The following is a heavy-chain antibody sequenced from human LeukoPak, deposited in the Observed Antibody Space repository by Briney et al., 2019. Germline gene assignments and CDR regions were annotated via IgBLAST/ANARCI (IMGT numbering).Heavy chain of an antibody. D-gene: IGHD3-22*01. CDR1: GYTFTGYY. J-gene: IGHJ3*02. V-gene: IGHV1-2*06. Sequence: GASVTVSCKASGYTFTGYYIHWVRQAPGQGLDWMGRINPNNGGTNYAQKFQGRVTMTRDMSMSTAYMELSRLRSDDTAVYYCAGEDNSSGYRPFDIWGQETMVTVPS. CDR2: INPNNGGT. CDR3: AGEDNSSGYRPFDI.